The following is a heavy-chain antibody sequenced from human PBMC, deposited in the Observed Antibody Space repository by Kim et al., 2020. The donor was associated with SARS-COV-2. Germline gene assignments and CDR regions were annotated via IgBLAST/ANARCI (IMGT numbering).Heavy chain of an antibody. J-gene: IGHJ6*02. CDR2: IYFSGST. V-gene: IGHV4-31*03. CDR1: GGSISSAGYY. D-gene: IGHD3-10*01. Sequence: SETLSLTCTVSGGSISSAGYYWSWIRQHPGKGLEWIGYIYFSGSTHYNPSLKSRITISMDTSNNQFSLSLSSVTAADTAIYYCARDYYGSGSYSNYYYYYGMDVWGQGTTVTVSS. CDR3: ARDYYGSGSYSNYYYYYGMDV.